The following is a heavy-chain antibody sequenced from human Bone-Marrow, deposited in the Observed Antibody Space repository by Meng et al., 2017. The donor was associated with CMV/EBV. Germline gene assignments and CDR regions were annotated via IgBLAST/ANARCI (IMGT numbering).Heavy chain of an antibody. CDR2: ISSSGGST. CDR3: ARDGPCSSTSCYIDY. Sequence: GGSLRLSCAASRFTFSTYAMSWVRQAPGKGLEWVSDISSSGGSTYYADPVKGRFTISRDNSKNTLYLQMNSLRAEDTAVYYCARDGPCSSTSCYIDYWGQGTLVTVSS. J-gene: IGHJ4*02. CDR1: RFTFSTYA. V-gene: IGHV3-23*01. D-gene: IGHD2-2*02.